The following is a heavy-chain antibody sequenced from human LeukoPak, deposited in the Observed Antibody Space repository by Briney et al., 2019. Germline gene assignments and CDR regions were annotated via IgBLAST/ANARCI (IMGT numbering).Heavy chain of an antibody. V-gene: IGHV3-7*01. CDR3: ARGTGDTLRYYYYYMDV. J-gene: IGHJ6*03. CDR2: INLDGTEE. CDR1: GFVFSTYW. Sequence: PGGSLRLSCAASGFVFSTYWMTWVRQAPGKGLEWVANINLDGTEEHYVDSSLKGRFTISRDNAKNPLYLQMNSLRAEDTAVYYCARGTGDTLRYYYYYMDVWGKGTTVTVSS. D-gene: IGHD3-16*01.